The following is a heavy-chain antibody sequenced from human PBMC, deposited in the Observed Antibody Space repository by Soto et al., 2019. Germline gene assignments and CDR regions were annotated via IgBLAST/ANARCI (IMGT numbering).Heavy chain of an antibody. V-gene: IGHV3-23*01. D-gene: IGHD4-4*01. Sequence: EVQLLESGGGLVQSGGSVRLSCAASGFIFNAYAMTWVRQAPGKGLEWVSAIGGSGGNTYYAASVKGRFTISRDNSKDTVDLEMNRLRVDDTAVDFCARVASDYINSADHWGQGILVTVSS. CDR2: IGGSGGNT. J-gene: IGHJ4*02. CDR1: GFIFNAYA. CDR3: ARVASDYINSADH.